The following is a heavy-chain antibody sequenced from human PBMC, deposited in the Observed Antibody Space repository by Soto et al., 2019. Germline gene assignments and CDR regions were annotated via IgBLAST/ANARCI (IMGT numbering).Heavy chain of an antibody. CDR1: GFTFSSYA. Sequence: EVQLLESGGGLVQPGGSLRLSCAASGFTFSSYAMSWVRQTPGKGLEWVSAISGSGGSTYYADSVKGRFTISRDNSKNTLYLQMNSLRAEDTAVYYCAKSSITMVRGVIIRKYFDYWCQGTLVTVSS. V-gene: IGHV3-23*01. CDR3: AKSSITMVRGVIIRKYFDY. D-gene: IGHD3-10*01. CDR2: ISGSGGST. J-gene: IGHJ4*02.